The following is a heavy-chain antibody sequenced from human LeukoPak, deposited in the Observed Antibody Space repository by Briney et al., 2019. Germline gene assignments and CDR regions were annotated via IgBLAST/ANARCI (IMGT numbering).Heavy chain of an antibody. CDR3: TTVDGYAEYYYYYYYMDV. V-gene: IGHV3-15*01. CDR1: RFTFSNAW. CDR2: IKSKTDGGTT. D-gene: IGHD3-16*01. Sequence: GGSLRLSCAASRFTFSNAWMSWVRQAPGKGQEWVGRIKSKTDGGTTDYAAPVKGRFTISRDDSKNTLYLQMNSLKTEDTAVYYCTTVDGYAEYYYYYYYMDVWGKGTTVTVSS. J-gene: IGHJ6*03.